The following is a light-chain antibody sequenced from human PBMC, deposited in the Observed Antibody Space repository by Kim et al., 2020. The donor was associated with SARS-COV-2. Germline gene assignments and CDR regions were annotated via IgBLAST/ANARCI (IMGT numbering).Light chain of an antibody. CDR1: SSNIGSNA. CDR3: AAWDDGLNGV. CDR2: SND. V-gene: IGLV1-44*01. Sequence: ELTQPPSASGTPGQRVTISCSGSSSNIGSNAVSWYQQIPGAAPKLLIHSNDQRPSGVPDRFSGSKSGTSASLAISGLQSEDEAHYYCAAWDDGLNGVFGGGTQLTVL. J-gene: IGLJ3*02.